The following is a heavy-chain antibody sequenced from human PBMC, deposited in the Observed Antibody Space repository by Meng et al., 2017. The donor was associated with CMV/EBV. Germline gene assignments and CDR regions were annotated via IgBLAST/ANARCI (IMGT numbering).Heavy chain of an antibody. D-gene: IGHD3-3*01. Sequence: GASLKISCAASGFTFSSYAMRWVRQAPGQGLEWVSAISGSGGSTYYADSVKGRFTISRDNSKNTLYLQMNSLRAEDTAVYYCAKDQGAYAFWSGYYSLDIWGQGTMVTVSS. CDR1: GFTFSSYA. CDR2: ISGSGGST. CDR3: AKDQGAYAFWSGYYSLDI. J-gene: IGHJ3*02. V-gene: IGHV3-23*01.